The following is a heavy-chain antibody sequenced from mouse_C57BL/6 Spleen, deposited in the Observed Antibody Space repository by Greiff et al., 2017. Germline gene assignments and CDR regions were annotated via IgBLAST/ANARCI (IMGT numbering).Heavy chain of an antibody. J-gene: IGHJ1*03. CDR3: TCYYGSSYWYFDV. V-gene: IGHV6-3*01. CDR1: GFTFSNYW. CDR2: IRLKSDNYAT. D-gene: IGHD1-1*01. Sequence: EVKLVESGGGLVQPGGSMKLSCVASGFTFSNYWMNWVRQSPEKGLEWVAQIRLKSDNYATHYAESVKGRFTISSDASKSSVYLQMNNLRAEDTGIYYCTCYYGSSYWYFDVWGTGTTVTVSS.